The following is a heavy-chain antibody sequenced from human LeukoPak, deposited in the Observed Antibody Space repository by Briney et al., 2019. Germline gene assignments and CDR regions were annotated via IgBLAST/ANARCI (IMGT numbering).Heavy chain of an antibody. D-gene: IGHD5-24*01. V-gene: IGHV1-69*05. CDR1: GGTFSRYA. J-gene: IGHJ3*02. CDR2: IIPIFGTP. CDR3: AADGYTETHGDAFDI. Sequence: SVKVSCKASGGTFSRYAISWVRQAPGQGLEWMGGIIPIFGTPNYAQKFQGRVTITTDESTSTACMELSSLRSEDTAVYYCAADGYTETHGDAFDIWGQGTMVTVSS.